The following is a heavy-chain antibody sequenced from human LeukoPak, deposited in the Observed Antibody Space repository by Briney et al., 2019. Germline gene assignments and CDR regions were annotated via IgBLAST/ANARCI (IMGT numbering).Heavy chain of an antibody. CDR3: ARDQNPHIAVAGRSHFDY. J-gene: IGHJ4*02. D-gene: IGHD6-19*01. V-gene: IGHV1-69*04. Sequence: SVTVSCKASGGTFSSYTISWVRPPPGHGLEWMGRIIPILGIANYAQKFQGRVTITADKSTSTAYMELSSLRSEDTAVYYCARDQNPHIAVAGRSHFDYWGQGTLVTVSS. CDR2: IIPILGIA. CDR1: GGTFSSYT.